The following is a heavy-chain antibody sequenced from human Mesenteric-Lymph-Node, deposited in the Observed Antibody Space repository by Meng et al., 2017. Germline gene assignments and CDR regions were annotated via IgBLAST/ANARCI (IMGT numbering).Heavy chain of an antibody. CDR2: INAGNGNT. Sequence: ASVKVSCKASGYTFTSYAMHWVRQAPGQRLEWMGWINAGNGNTKYSQKFQGRVTITRDTSASTAYMELSSLRSEDTAVYYCARETKLAVAGTFDYWGQGTLVTVSS. V-gene: IGHV1-3*01. J-gene: IGHJ4*02. CDR3: ARETKLAVAGTFDY. CDR1: GYTFTSYA. D-gene: IGHD6-19*01.